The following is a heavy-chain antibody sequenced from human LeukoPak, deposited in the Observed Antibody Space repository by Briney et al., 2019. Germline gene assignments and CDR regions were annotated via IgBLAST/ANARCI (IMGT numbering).Heavy chain of an antibody. J-gene: IGHJ4*02. CDR2: INHSGST. CDR1: GGSFSGYY. CDR3: ARGPFDY. Sequence: SETLSLTCAVYGGSFSGYYWSWIRQPPGKGLEWIGEINHSGSTNYNPSLKSRVTISVDTSKNQFSLKLSSVTAADTAVYYCARGPFDYWGQGALVTVSS. V-gene: IGHV4-34*01.